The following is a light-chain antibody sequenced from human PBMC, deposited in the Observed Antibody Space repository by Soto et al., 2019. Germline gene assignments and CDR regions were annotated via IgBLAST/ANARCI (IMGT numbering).Light chain of an antibody. J-gene: IGLJ3*02. CDR1: SSNIGAGYD. V-gene: IGLV1-40*01. Sequence: QSALTQPPSVSGAPGQTVTMSCTGSSSNIGAGYDVHWYQQIPGKAPKLLIYRNINRPSGVPDRFSGSKSDTSASLAITGLQAEDEADYYCQSNYAGQRRVVFGGGTKLTVL. CDR2: RNI. CDR3: QSNYAGQRRVV.